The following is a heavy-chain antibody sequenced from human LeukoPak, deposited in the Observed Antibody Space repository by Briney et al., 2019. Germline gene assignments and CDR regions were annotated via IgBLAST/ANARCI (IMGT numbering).Heavy chain of an antibody. CDR1: GFTFSSYW. CDR3: ARSNQADDY. CDR2: INPGGSSI. D-gene: IGHD1-14*01. J-gene: IGHJ4*02. Sequence: PGGSLRLSCAASGFTFSSYWMHWARQVPGKGLVWVSRINPGGSSIAYADSVKGRFTISRDNAKNTLYLQMDSLRAGDTAVYYCARSNQADDYWGQGTLVTVSS. V-gene: IGHV3-74*01.